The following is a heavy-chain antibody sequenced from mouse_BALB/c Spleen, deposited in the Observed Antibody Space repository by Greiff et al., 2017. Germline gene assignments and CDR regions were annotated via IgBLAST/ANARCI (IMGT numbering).Heavy chain of an antibody. CDR3: ARGGMESFAY. J-gene: IGHJ3*01. D-gene: IGHD2-3*01. Sequence: VQLKESGGGLVKPGGSLKLSCAASGFTFSSYAMSWVRQTPEKRLEWVASISSGGSTYYPDSVKGRFTISRDNARNILYLQMSSLRSEDTAMYYCARGGMESFAYWGQGTLVTVSA. CDR1: GFTFSSYA. V-gene: IGHV5-6-5*01. CDR2: ISSGGST.